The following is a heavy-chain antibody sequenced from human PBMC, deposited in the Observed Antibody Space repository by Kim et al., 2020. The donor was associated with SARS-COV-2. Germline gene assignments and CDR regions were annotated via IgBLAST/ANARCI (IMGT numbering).Heavy chain of an antibody. CDR3: ARDAGTGGRMDV. J-gene: IGHJ6*03. CDR2: R. D-gene: IGHD1-1*01. V-gene: IGHV1-18*01. Sequence: RYYAQSLQGRVTMTIDTSTSTAYLGVRSLRSDDTAGYYCARDAGTGGRMDVWGEGTTVTVSS.